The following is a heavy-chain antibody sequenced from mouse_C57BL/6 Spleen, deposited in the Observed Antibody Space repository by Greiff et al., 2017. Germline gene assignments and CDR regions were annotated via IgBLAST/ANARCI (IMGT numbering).Heavy chain of an antibody. CDR1: GYAFSSYW. D-gene: IGHD2-5*01. Sequence: VQLQQSGAELVKPGASVKISCKASGYAFSSYWMNWVKQRPGKGLEWIGQIYPGDGDTNYNGKFKGKATLTADKSSSTAYMQLSSLTSEDSAVYFCARPYSNEAMDYWGQGTSVTVSS. V-gene: IGHV1-80*01. J-gene: IGHJ4*01. CDR2: IYPGDGDT. CDR3: ARPYSNEAMDY.